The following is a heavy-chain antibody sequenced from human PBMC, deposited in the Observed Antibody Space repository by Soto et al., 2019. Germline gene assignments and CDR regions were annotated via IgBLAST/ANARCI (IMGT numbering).Heavy chain of an antibody. Sequence: GASVKVSCKASGYTFTSYGISWVRQAPGQGLEWMGWISAYNGNTNYAQKLQGRVTMTTDTSTSTAYMELRSLRSDDTAVYYCGLGYCSGGSCYSVFWGQGTLVTVSS. CDR1: GYTFTSYG. CDR2: ISAYNGNT. CDR3: GLGYCSGGSCYSVF. J-gene: IGHJ4*02. V-gene: IGHV1-18*04. D-gene: IGHD2-15*01.